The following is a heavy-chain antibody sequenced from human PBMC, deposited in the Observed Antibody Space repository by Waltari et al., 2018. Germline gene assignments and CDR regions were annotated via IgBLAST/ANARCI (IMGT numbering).Heavy chain of an antibody. CDR3: YCSGWYSTPQYYFDY. J-gene: IGHJ4*02. D-gene: IGHD6-19*01. Sequence: QVQLVQSGAEVKKPGASVKVSCKVSGYTLTELSMHWVRQAPGKGLEWMGGLGPEDGKTIYALNFQVRVTMTVDTSTDTAYMRLSSLRSEDTAVYFCYCSGWYSTPQYYFDYWGQGTLVTVSS. CDR1: GYTLTELS. V-gene: IGHV1-24*01. CDR2: LGPEDGKT.